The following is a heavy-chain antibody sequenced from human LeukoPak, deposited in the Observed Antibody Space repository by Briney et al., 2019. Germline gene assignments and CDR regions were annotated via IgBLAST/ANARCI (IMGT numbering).Heavy chain of an antibody. D-gene: IGHD6-19*01. J-gene: IGHJ4*02. CDR2: IHPSGTT. CDR3: ARETEVPGGRSWDF. V-gene: IGHV4-4*07. Sequence: SETLSLTCTVSGGSICSYYWTWIRQPAGKGLEWIGRIHPSGTTNHNPSLKSRVIMSLDMSNNQFSLKVRSVTAADTAVYYCARETEVPGGRSWDFWGQGTLVTVSS. CDR1: GGSICSYY.